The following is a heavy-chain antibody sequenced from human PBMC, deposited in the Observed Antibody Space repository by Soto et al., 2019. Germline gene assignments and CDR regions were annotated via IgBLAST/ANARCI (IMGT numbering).Heavy chain of an antibody. CDR1: GFTFSSYG. CDR3: AKDQDCSSTSCYFSYYYYGMDV. J-gene: IGHJ6*02. Sequence: QVQPVESGGGVVQPGRSLRLSCAASGFTFSSYGMHWVRQAPGKGLEWVAVISYDGSNKYYADSVKGRFTISRDNSKNTLYLQMNSLRAEDTAVYYCAKDQDCSSTSCYFSYYYYGMDVWGQGTTVTVSS. CDR2: ISYDGSNK. D-gene: IGHD2-2*01. V-gene: IGHV3-30*18.